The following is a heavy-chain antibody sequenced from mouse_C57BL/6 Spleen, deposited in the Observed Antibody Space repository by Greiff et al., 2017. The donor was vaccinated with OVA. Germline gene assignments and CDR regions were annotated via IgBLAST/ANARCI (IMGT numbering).Heavy chain of an antibody. CDR2: IYPGSGST. D-gene: IGHD1-1*01. Sequence: QVQLQQPGAELVKPGASVKMSCKASGYTFTSYWITWVKQRPGQGLEWIGDIYPGSGSTNYNEKFKSKATLTVDTSSSTAYMQLSSLTSEDSAVYYCARPPYGSSLYYFDYWGKGTTLTVSS. J-gene: IGHJ2*01. V-gene: IGHV1-55*01. CDR3: ARPPYGSSLYYFDY. CDR1: GYTFTSYW.